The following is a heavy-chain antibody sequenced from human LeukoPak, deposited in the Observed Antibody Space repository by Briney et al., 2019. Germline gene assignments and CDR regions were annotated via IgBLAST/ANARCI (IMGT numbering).Heavy chain of an antibody. D-gene: IGHD6-13*01. Sequence: ASVKVSCKASGYTFTGYYMHWVRQAPGQGLEWMGWINPNSGGTNYAQKSQGWVTMTRDTSISTAYMELSRLRSDDTAVYYCALSGSSSWYGLEDAGFYWGQGTLVTVSS. CDR1: GYTFTGYY. CDR3: ALSGSSSWYGLEDAGFY. V-gene: IGHV1-2*04. CDR2: INPNSGGT. J-gene: IGHJ4*02.